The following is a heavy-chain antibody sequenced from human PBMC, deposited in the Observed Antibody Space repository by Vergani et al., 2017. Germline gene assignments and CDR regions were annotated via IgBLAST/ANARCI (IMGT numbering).Heavy chain of an antibody. D-gene: IGHD1-1*01. J-gene: IGHJ4*02. CDR1: GYSISSGYY. CDR3: ARHKINWNAFGY. Sequence: QVQLQESGPGPVKPSETLSLTCAVSGYSISSGYYWGWIRQPPGKGLEWIGSIYHSGSTYYNPSLKSRVTISVDTSKNQFSLKLSSVTAADTAVYYCARHKINWNAFGYWGQGTLVTVSS. V-gene: IGHV4-38-2*01. CDR2: IYHSGST.